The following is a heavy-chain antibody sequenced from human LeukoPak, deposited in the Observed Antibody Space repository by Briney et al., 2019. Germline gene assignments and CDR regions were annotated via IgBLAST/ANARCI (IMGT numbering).Heavy chain of an antibody. V-gene: IGHV3-33*01. J-gene: IGHJ3*02. CDR3: ARDILPSGSRAFDI. CDR2: ISSDGSIK. CDR1: GFTLSDYG. Sequence: PGGSLRLSCAVSGFTLSDYGIHWVRQAPGKGLEWVTIISSDGSIKYADSVKGRFTVSRDGSKNTVYLQMNSLRAEDTAVYYCARDILPSGSRAFDIWGQGTMVTVSS. D-gene: IGHD3-10*01.